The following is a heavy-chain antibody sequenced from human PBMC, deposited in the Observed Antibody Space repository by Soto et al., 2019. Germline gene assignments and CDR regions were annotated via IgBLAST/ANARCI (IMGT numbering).Heavy chain of an antibody. CDR1: GFTFSSYA. Sequence: TGGSLRFSCAASGFTFSSYAMSWVRQAPGKGLEWVSAISGSGGSTYYADSVKGRFTISRDNSKNTLYLQMNSLRAEDTAVYYCAKDRSSSWYREKTMNWFDPWGQGTLVTVSS. J-gene: IGHJ5*02. V-gene: IGHV3-23*01. CDR3: AKDRSSSWYREKTMNWFDP. D-gene: IGHD6-13*01. CDR2: ISGSGGST.